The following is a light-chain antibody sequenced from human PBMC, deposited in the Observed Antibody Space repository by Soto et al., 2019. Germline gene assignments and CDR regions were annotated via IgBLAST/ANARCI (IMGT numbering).Light chain of an antibody. J-gene: IGLJ1*01. Sequence: QSVLTQPRSVSGPPGQSVTISCTGTSSDVGSYNYVSWYQQHPGKAPKLMIYDVSKRPSGVPDRFSGSKSGNTASLTISGLQAEDEADYYCCSYAGSYTLYVFGTGTKVTVL. V-gene: IGLV2-11*01. CDR2: DVS. CDR3: CSYAGSYTLYV. CDR1: SSDVGSYNY.